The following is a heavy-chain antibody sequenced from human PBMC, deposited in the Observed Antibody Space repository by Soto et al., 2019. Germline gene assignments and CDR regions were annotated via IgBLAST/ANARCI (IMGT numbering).Heavy chain of an antibody. D-gene: IGHD3-22*01. V-gene: IGHV3-7*03. CDR3: ARDYSSGYDAFDI. J-gene: IGHJ3*02. CDR2: IKQDGSEK. CDR1: GLSFSSYW. Sequence: GGSLRLSCGASGLSFSSYWMGWVRQAPGKGLEWVANIKQDGSEKYYVDSVKGRFTISRDNAKNSLYLQMNSLRAEDTAVYYCARDYSSGYDAFDIWGQGTMVTVSS.